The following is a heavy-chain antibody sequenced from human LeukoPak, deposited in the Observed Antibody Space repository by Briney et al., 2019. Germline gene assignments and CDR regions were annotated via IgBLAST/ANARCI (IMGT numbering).Heavy chain of an antibody. D-gene: IGHD3-9*01. CDR2: INPSGGST. Sequence: ASVKVSCKASGYTFTSYYMHLVRHAPGQGLEWMGIINPSGGSTSYAQKFQGRVTMTRDTSTSTVYMELSSLRSEDTAVYYCARDILTGYYTLGWLDPWGQGTLVTVSS. CDR3: ARDILTGYYTLGWLDP. J-gene: IGHJ5*02. CDR1: GYTFTSYY. V-gene: IGHV1-46*01.